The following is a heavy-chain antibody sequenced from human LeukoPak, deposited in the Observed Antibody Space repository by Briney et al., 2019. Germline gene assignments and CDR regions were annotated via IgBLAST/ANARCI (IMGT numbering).Heavy chain of an antibody. V-gene: IGHV3-74*01. CDR2: TNTDGSYS. CDR1: GFTFSYFW. CDR3: ARDFDGPRASDY. D-gene: IGHD4-17*01. J-gene: IGHJ4*02. Sequence: GGSLRLSCAASGFTFSYFWMHWFRQTPGKGLVWVSCTNTDGSYSSYADSVKGRFTISRDNVRNTLYLQMSSLRAEDSAVFYCARDFDGPRASDYWGQGISVTVSS.